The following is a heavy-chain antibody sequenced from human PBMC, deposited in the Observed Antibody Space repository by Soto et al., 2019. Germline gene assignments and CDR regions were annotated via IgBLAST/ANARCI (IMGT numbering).Heavy chain of an antibody. CDR2: IGGSDGTT. CDR1: GFTFSNYA. CDR3: AKDSGDIPTDFES. D-gene: IGHD2-15*01. V-gene: IGHV3-23*01. Sequence: GSLRLSCAASGFTFSNYAMSWVRQAPGKGLEWVSTIGGSDGTTYFADSVKGRFTISRDNSKNTLFLQMNSLRAEDTAVYYCAKDSGDIPTDFESWGQGTLVTVSS. J-gene: IGHJ4*02.